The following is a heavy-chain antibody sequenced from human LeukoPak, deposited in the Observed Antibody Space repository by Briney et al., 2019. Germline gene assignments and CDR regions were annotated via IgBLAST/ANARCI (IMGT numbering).Heavy chain of an antibody. CDR1: GGSISSGGYY. V-gene: IGHV4-31*03. J-gene: IGHJ6*02. CDR2: IYYSGST. Sequence: SETLSLTCTVSGGSISSGGYYWSWIRQHPGKGLEWIGYIYYSGSTYYNPSLKSRVTISVDTSKNQFSLKLSSVTAADTAVYYCARELAGRPPTYGMDVWGQGTRSPSP. CDR3: ARELAGRPPTYGMDV.